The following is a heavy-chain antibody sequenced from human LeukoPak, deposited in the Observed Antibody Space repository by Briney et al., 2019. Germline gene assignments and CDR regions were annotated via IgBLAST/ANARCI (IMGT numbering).Heavy chain of an antibody. Sequence: PSETLSLTCTVSNYSISSGYYWGWIRQPPGKGLEWIASSYHSGSTNYNPSLKSRVTISVDTSKNQFSLKLSSVTAADTAVYYCARSYSSSWYHGYWGQGTLVTVSS. V-gene: IGHV4-38-2*02. J-gene: IGHJ4*02. CDR2: SYHSGST. CDR1: NYSISSGYY. D-gene: IGHD6-13*01. CDR3: ARSYSSSWYHGY.